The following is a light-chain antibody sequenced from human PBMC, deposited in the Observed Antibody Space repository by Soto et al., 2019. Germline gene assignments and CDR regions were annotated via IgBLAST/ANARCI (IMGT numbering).Light chain of an antibody. J-gene: IGKJ1*01. V-gene: IGKV1-39*01. CDR3: QQTFSTPRT. CDR1: QNVRSY. Sequence: DTQMTQSPSSLAASVGDRVTITCRASQNVRSYLNWYQQKPGKAPNLLIYETSTLQSGVPSRFSGDGYGTDFTLSISSLQPEDFAIYYCQQTFSTPRTFGQGAKFEI. CDR2: ETS.